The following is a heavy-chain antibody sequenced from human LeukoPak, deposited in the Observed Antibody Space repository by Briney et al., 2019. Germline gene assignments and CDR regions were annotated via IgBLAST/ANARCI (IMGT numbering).Heavy chain of an antibody. Sequence: PGGSLRLSCAASGFTFSDYWMHWVRQVPGKGLVWVSRIKGDGSETTNSRDNAKNTLFLQMNSLRVEDTAVYYCVRGQIGVSVIVHWGQGTLVTVSS. V-gene: IGHV3-74*01. CDR2: IKGDGSET. D-gene: IGHD3-22*01. CDR1: GFTFSDYW. J-gene: IGHJ5*02. CDR3: VRGQIGVSVIVH.